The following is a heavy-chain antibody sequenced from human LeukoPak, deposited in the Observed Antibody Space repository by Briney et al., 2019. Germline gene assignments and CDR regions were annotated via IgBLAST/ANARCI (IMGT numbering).Heavy chain of an antibody. V-gene: IGHV1-18*01. D-gene: IGHD2-2*01. CDR3: ARDEKKYQLLPDAFDI. J-gene: IGHJ4*02. CDR2: ISAYNGNT. Sequence: ASVKVSCKASGYTFTSYGISWVRQAPGQGLEWMGWISAYNGNTNYAQKLQGRVTMTTDTSTSTAYMELRSLRSDDTAVYYCARDEKKYQLLPDAFDIWGQGTLVTVSS. CDR1: GYTFTSYG.